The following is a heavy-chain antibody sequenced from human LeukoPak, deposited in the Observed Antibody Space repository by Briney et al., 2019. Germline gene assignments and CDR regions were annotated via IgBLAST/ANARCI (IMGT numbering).Heavy chain of an antibody. J-gene: IGHJ5*02. Sequence: PSQTLSLTCTVSGGSISSGDYYWSWNRQPPGKGLEWIAYMYYSGSTYYNPSLKSRVTMSADTSKNQLSLKLSSVTAADTAVYYCARPYYYGSRIDPWGQGILVTVSS. CDR3: ARPYYYGSRIDP. CDR2: MYYSGST. D-gene: IGHD3-22*01. V-gene: IGHV4-30-4*01. CDR1: GGSISSGDYY.